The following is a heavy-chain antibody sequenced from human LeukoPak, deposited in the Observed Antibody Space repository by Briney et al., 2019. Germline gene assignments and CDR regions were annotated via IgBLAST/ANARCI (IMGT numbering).Heavy chain of an antibody. CDR3: QAYYGSGSYSDY. D-gene: IGHD3-10*01. CDR2: FYTSGST. J-gene: IGHJ4*02. V-gene: IGHV4-61*02. Sequence: SETLSLTCTVSGGSISSGSYYWSWIRQPAGKGLEWIGRFYTSGSTYYNPSLESRVTISVDTSKNQFSLKLSSMTAADTAVYYCQAYYGSGSYSDYWGQGTLVTVSS. CDR1: GGSISSGSYY.